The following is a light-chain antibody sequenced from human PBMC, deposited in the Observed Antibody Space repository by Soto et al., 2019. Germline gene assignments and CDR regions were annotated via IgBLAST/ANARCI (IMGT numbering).Light chain of an antibody. Sequence: EVVLTQSPATLSLSPGQRATLSCRASQSVGDDLAWYQQKPGQAPRLLIYDVSNRATGIPARFSGSGSGTDFTLTISSVEPEDFAVYYGQQRRISATFGQGTRLEIK. V-gene: IGKV3-11*01. CDR2: DVS. CDR3: QQRRISAT. J-gene: IGKJ5*01. CDR1: QSVGDD.